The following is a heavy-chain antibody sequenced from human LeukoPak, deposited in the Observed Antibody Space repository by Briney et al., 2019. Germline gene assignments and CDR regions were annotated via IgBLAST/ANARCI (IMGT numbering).Heavy chain of an antibody. CDR3: ARLQTGFPNWFDF. D-gene: IGHD3-9*01. CDR1: GFTFSNYV. Sequence: GGSLRLSCAASGFTFSNYVMGWVRQAPGRGLEWVSSIGNSGDSTYYTDSVKGRFTISRDNSMSTLYLQMNSLRAEDTAIYYCARLQTGFPNWFDFWGQGTLVTVSS. CDR2: IGNSGDST. V-gene: IGHV3-23*01. J-gene: IGHJ5*01.